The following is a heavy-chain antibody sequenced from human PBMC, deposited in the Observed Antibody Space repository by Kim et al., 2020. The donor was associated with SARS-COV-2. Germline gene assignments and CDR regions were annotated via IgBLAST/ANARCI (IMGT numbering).Heavy chain of an antibody. J-gene: IGHJ3*02. D-gene: IGHD3-16*01. Sequence: GGSLRLSCAASGFTFSNAWMSWVRQAPGKGLEWVGRIKSKTDGGTTDYAAPVKGRFTISRDDSKNTLYLQMNSLKTEDTAVYYCTTDSMAFGGVGASWAFDIWGQGTMVTVSS. CDR3: TTDSMAFGGVGASWAFDI. CDR1: GFTFSNAW. V-gene: IGHV3-15*01. CDR2: IKSKTDGGTT.